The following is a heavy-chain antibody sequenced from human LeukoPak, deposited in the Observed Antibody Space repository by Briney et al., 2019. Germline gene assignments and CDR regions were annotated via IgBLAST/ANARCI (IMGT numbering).Heavy chain of an antibody. CDR3: ARGGPRGNGFDY. J-gene: IGHJ4*02. D-gene: IGHD6-25*01. Sequence: GASVKVSCKASGYIFTGQFIHWVRQAPGQGLEWMAMYNPNSGDTTFSQRFQDRVTMTRDTSVNTAFMELSRLTSDDTAVYYCARGGPRGNGFDYWGQGTLVSVSS. CDR2: YNPNSGDT. V-gene: IGHV1-2*02. CDR1: GYIFTGQF.